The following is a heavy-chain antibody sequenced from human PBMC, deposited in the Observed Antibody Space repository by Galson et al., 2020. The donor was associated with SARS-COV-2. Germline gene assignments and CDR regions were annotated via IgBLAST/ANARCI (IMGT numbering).Heavy chain of an antibody. J-gene: IGHJ4*02. CDR3: LAYSSTRDTY. D-gene: IGHD6-19*01. CDR2: LSSNGGTS. CDR1: GFIFSDYA. Sequence: GGPLRLSCSASGFIFSDYAMHWVRQAPRKGLEYVSALSSNGGTSFYRDSLNGRFTMSRDNSKNTFYLQMTSLTVEDTALYYCLAYSSTRDTYWGQGTLVTVSS. V-gene: IGHV3-64D*09.